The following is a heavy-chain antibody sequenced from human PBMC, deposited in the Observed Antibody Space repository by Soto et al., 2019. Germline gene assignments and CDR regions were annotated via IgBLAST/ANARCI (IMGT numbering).Heavy chain of an antibody. V-gene: IGHV4-59*01. J-gene: IGHJ4*02. Sequence: QVQLQESDPGLVKPSETLSLTCAVSGGAISNYYWSWIRQPPGKGLEWIGYIYYSGGTKYNPSLESRVTMSLDTSKNQFSLKLSSVTAADTAVYYCARADWVAGTLATMDYWGQGTLVTVSS. CDR1: GGAISNYY. D-gene: IGHD6-19*01. CDR3: ARADWVAGTLATMDY. CDR2: IYYSGGT.